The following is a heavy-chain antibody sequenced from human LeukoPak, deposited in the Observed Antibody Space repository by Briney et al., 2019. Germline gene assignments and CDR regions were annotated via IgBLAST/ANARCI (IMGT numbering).Heavy chain of an antibody. J-gene: IGHJ4*02. CDR1: GGTFSSYA. V-gene: IGHV1-69*13. Sequence: SVKVSCKASGGTFSSYAISWVRQAPGQGLEWMGGIIPIFGTANYAQEFQGRVTITADESTSTAYMELSSLRSEDTAVYYCARGSVYYDSSGQFDYWGQGTLVTVSS. CDR3: ARGSVYYDSSGQFDY. D-gene: IGHD3-22*01. CDR2: IIPIFGTA.